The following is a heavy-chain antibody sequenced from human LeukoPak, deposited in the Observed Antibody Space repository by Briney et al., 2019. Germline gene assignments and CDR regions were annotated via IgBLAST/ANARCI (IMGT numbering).Heavy chain of an antibody. CDR1: GGSFSGYY. V-gene: IGHV4-34*01. D-gene: IGHD3-22*01. CDR3: ARGPHYYDSSGPFDY. J-gene: IGHJ4*02. CDR2: INHSGST. Sequence: SEILSLTCAVYGGSFSGYYWSWIRQPPGKGLEWIGEINHSGSTNYNPSLKSRVTISVDTSKNQFSLKLSSVTAADTAVYYCARGPHYYDSSGPFDYWGQGTLVTVSS.